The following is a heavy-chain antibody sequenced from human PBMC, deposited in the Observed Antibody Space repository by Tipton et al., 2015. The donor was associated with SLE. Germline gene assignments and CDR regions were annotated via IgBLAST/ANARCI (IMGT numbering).Heavy chain of an antibody. V-gene: IGHV4-59*05. Sequence: TLSLTCTVSGGSISSHYWSWIRQPPGKGLEWIGSIYYSGSTYYNPSLKSRVTISVDTSKNQFSLKLSSVTAADTAVYYCATQDYDFWSGYSYFDYWGQGTLVTVSS. J-gene: IGHJ4*02. CDR3: ATQDYDFWSGYSYFDY. D-gene: IGHD3-3*01. CDR2: IYYSGST. CDR1: GGSISSHY.